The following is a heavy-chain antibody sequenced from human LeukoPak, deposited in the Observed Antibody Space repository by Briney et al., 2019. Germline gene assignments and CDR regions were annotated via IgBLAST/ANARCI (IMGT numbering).Heavy chain of an antibody. CDR2: INTNTGNP. Sequence: ASVKVSCKASGYTFTSYAMNWVRQAPGQGLVWMGWINTNTGNPTYAQGFTGRFVFSLDTSVSTAYLQISSLKAEDTAVYYCASNIYLTGFDYWGQGTLVTVSS. CDR3: ASNIYLTGFDY. V-gene: IGHV7-4-1*02. J-gene: IGHJ4*02. CDR1: GYTFTSYA. D-gene: IGHD3-9*01.